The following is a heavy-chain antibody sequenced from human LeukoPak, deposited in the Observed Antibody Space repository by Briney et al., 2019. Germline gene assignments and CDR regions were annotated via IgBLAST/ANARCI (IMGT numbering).Heavy chain of an antibody. D-gene: IGHD3-10*01. Sequence: SETLSLTYTVSGGSISSSSYYWGWIRQPPGKGLEWIGSIYYSGSTYYNPSLKSRVTISVDTSKNQFSLKLSSVTAADTAVYYCARQSGDVLPGDYWGQGTLVTVSS. J-gene: IGHJ4*02. CDR2: IYYSGST. CDR1: GGSISSSSYY. CDR3: ARQSGDVLPGDY. V-gene: IGHV4-39*01.